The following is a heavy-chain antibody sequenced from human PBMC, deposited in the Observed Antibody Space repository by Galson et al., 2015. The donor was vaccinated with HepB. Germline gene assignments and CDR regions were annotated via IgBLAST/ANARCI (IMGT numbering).Heavy chain of an antibody. D-gene: IGHD3-10*01. CDR2: AYYRSKWYN. Sequence: CAISGDSVSSNSAAWNWIRQSPSRGLEWLGRAYYRSKWYNDYAASVKSRIIINPDTSKNQFSLQLNSVTPEDTAVYYCAREYYCGSGTYYNYCGMDVWGQGTTVTVSS. J-gene: IGHJ6*02. CDR1: GDSVSSNSAA. V-gene: IGHV6-1*01. CDR3: AREYYCGSGTYYNYCGMDV.